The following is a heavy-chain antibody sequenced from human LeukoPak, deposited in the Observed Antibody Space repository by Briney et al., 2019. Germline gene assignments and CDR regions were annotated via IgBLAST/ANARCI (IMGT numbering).Heavy chain of an antibody. D-gene: IGHD5-18*01. CDR2: IIPIFGTA. V-gene: IGHV1-69*13. J-gene: IGHJ6*03. CDR3: ASRGYSNNRGNYYYYYMDV. Sequence: SVKVSCKASGGTFSSYAISWVRQAPGQGLEWMGGIIPIFGTANYAQKFQGRVTITADESTSTAYMELSSLRSEDTAVYYCASRGYSNNRGNYYYYYMDVWGKGTTVTVSS. CDR1: GGTFSSYA.